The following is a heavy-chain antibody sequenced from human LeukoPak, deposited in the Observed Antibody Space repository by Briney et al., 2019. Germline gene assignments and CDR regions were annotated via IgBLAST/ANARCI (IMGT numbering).Heavy chain of an antibody. D-gene: IGHD3-22*01. J-gene: IGHJ4*02. V-gene: IGHV3-30*02. CDR3: AKGSEYYYDSSGYYGLLDY. Sequence: GGSLRLSCAASGFTFSSYGMHWVRQAPGKGLEWVAFIRYDGSNKYYADSVKGRFTNSRDNSKNTLYLQMNSLRAEDTAVYYCAKGSEYYYDSSGYYGLLDYWGQGTLVTVSS. CDR2: IRYDGSNK. CDR1: GFTFSSYG.